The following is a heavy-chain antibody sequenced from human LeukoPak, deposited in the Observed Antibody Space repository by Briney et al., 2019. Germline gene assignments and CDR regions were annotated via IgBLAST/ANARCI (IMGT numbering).Heavy chain of an antibody. CDR2: INHSGST. CDR1: GGSFSGYY. V-gene: IGHV4-34*01. J-gene: IGHJ4*02. D-gene: IGHD2-2*01. Sequence: PSETLSLTCAVYGGSFSGYYWSWIRQPPGKGLEWIGEINHSGSTNYNPSLKSRVTISVDTSKNQFSLKLSSVTAADTVVYHCARQSRSSTRTLDYWGQGTLVTVSS. CDR3: ARQSRSSTRTLDY.